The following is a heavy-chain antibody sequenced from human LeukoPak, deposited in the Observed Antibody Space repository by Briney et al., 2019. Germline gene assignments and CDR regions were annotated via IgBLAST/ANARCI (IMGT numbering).Heavy chain of an antibody. CDR2: ISGSCSYI. J-gene: IGHJ4*02. D-gene: IGHD3-3*01. CDR1: GFTFSSYA. CDR3: ARGGDYDFWSGYRKYCDY. Sequence: GGSLRLSRAASGFTFSSYAMSWVRQAPGKGLEWVSAISGSCSYIYYADSVKGRFTISRDNAKNSLYLQMNSLRAEDTAVYYCARGGDYDFWSGYRKYCDYWGQGTLVTVSS. V-gene: IGHV3-21*01.